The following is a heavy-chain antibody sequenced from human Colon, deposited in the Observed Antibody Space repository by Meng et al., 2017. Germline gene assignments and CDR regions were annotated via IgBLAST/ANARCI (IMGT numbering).Heavy chain of an antibody. CDR1: GFTFSRYT. V-gene: IGHV3-21*06. D-gene: IGHD6-13*01. Sequence: GGSLRLSCAASGFTFSRYTVNWVRQPPGKGLEWVSSISSSSGFLYYADSVQGRFTVSRDNAKNSLYLEMSSLRVDDMAIYYCTREISAGYYDYWGRGTLVTGSS. J-gene: IGHJ4*02. CDR2: ISSSSGFL. CDR3: TREISAGYYDY.